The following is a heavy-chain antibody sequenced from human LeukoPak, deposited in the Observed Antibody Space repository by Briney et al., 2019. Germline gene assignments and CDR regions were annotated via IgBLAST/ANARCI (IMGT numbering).Heavy chain of an antibody. CDR3: ARQALTGTTTHFDY. V-gene: IGHV4-39*01. D-gene: IGHD1-20*01. Sequence: SETLSLTCTVSGGSISSSSYYWGWIRQPPGKGLEWIGSIYYSGSTYYNPSLKSRVTISVDTSKNQFSLKLSSVTAADTAVYYCARQALTGTTTHFDYWGQGTLVTVSS. CDR2: IYYSGST. J-gene: IGHJ4*02. CDR1: GGSISSSSYY.